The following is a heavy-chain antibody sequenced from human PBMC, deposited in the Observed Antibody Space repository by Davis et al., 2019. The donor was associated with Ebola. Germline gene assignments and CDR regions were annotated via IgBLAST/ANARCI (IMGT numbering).Heavy chain of an antibody. CDR3: ASGYKWGVIVVVVGATHFDY. Sequence: MPSETLSLSCILSRHSISSGYYWGCIRQPPGQGPQWIGEINHIGSTNYNPFLKSRVTISVDTSKNPFSLKLNSVTAADTAVYYCASGYKWGVIVVVVGATHFDYWGQGTMVTVSS. J-gene: IGHJ4*03. CDR1: RHSISSGYY. CDR2: INHIGST. D-gene: IGHD2-15*01. V-gene: IGHV4-38-2*02.